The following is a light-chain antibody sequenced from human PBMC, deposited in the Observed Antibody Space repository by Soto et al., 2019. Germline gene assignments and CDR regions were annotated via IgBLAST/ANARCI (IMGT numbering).Light chain of an antibody. V-gene: IGKV3-15*01. Sequence: EIVMTQSPATLSVSPGERVTLSCRASQSVRDNLAWYQQKPGQAPRLLIYGASIRATGIQARFSGSGSGTEFTLTISSLQSEDFAVYHCQQYDSWPPPFVSGTKVDIK. CDR3: QQYDSWPPP. CDR1: QSVRDN. J-gene: IGKJ3*01. CDR2: GAS.